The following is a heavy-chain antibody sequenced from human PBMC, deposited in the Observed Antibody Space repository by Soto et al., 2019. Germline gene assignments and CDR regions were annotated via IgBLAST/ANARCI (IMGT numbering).Heavy chain of an antibody. D-gene: IGHD3-10*01. CDR1: GFTFSIYA. Sequence: EVQLVESGGDLVQPGGSLRLSCATSGFTFSIYAMHWVRQAPGKGLEYVSAISYDGTITYYADSVKGRFTISRDDSRKTVYLQMGSLRPEDMAVYYCARGSYYSSATVHRPYDYWGQGTLVTVSS. CDR3: ARGSYYSSATVHRPYDY. J-gene: IGHJ4*02. V-gene: IGHV3-64*07. CDR2: ISYDGTIT.